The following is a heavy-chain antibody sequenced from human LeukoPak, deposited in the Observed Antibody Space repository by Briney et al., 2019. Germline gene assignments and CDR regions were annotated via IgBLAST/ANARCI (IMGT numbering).Heavy chain of an antibody. V-gene: IGHV3-66*01. CDR1: GFTVSSKY. CDR3: ASSLASARAAGYYFDY. CDR2: IYSSGST. Sequence: GGSLRLSCAASGFTVSSKYMSWVRQAPGKGLEWVSIIYSSGSTFYADSVKGRFTVSRDKSKNTLYLQMNSLRAEDTAVYYCASSLASARAAGYYFDYWGQGTLVTVSS. J-gene: IGHJ4*02. D-gene: IGHD6-13*01.